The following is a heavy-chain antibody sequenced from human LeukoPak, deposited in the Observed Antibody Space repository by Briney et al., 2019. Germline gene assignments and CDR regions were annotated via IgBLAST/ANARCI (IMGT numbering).Heavy chain of an antibody. CDR3: AGGLLEAQGWLQWLGTVYSMDV. V-gene: IGHV3-11*01. CDR2: MSSRSGII. J-gene: IGHJ6*02. CDR1: GFNFSDYY. D-gene: IGHD5-24*01. Sequence: PGGSLRLSCVASGFNFSDYYMNWIRQSPGKGLEWISYMSSRSGIIYYADSVKGRFTISRDNARNSLYLQMNSLRVDDTAVYYCAGGLLEAQGWLQWLGTVYSMDVWGQGTPVTVSS.